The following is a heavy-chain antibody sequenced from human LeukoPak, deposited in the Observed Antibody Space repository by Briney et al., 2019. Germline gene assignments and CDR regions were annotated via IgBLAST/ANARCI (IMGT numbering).Heavy chain of an antibody. V-gene: IGHV3-30-3*01. CDR1: GFTFSSYA. D-gene: IGHD2-21*02. CDR3: ARLQSLVVTASTFDY. J-gene: IGHJ4*02. Sequence: AGSLRLSCAASGFTFSSYAMHWVRQAPPKGLERVAVISYDGSNKYYADSVKGRFTISRDNSKNTLYLQMNSVRAEDTAVYYCARLQSLVVTASTFDYWGQGTLVTVSS. CDR2: ISYDGSNK.